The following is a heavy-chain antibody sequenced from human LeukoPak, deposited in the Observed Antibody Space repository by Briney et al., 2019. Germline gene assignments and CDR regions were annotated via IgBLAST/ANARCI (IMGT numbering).Heavy chain of an antibody. Sequence: GGSLRLSCAASGFTFSSYAMHWVRQAPGKGLEWVAVISYHGSNKYYADSVKGRFTISRDNSKNTLYLQMNSLRAEDTAVYYCARPPPPIAAAGTYFDYWGQGTLVTVSS. CDR1: GFTFSSYA. J-gene: IGHJ4*02. D-gene: IGHD6-13*01. CDR3: ARPPPPIAAAGTYFDY. V-gene: IGHV3-30*04. CDR2: ISYHGSNK.